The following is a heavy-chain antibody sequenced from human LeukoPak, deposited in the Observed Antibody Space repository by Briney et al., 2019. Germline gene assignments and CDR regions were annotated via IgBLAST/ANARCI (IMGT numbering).Heavy chain of an antibody. J-gene: IGHJ5*02. CDR3: ARSSAADGPTHNWFDP. D-gene: IGHD6-13*01. Sequence: SETLSLTCTVSGGSISSYYWSWIRQPPGKGLEWIGYIYYSGSTNYNPSLKSRVTISVDTSKNHFSLKLTSVTATDTAVYYCARSSAADGPTHNWFDPWGQGTLVTVSS. CDR1: GGSISSYY. CDR2: IYYSGST. V-gene: IGHV4-59*08.